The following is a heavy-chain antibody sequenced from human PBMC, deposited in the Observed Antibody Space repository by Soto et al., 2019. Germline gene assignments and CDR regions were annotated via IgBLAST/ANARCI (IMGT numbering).Heavy chain of an antibody. V-gene: IGHV1-69*12. D-gene: IGHD4-4*01. Sequence: QVQLVQSGAEVKKPGSSVKVSCKASGGTFSSYAISWVRQAPGQGLEWMGGIIPIFGTADYAQKFQGRVTIPADESTRTAYMELSSLSSEDTAVYYCARDGGVYDYSPFDYWGQGTLVTFSS. J-gene: IGHJ4*02. CDR3: ARDGGVYDYSPFDY. CDR1: GGTFSSYA. CDR2: IIPIFGTA.